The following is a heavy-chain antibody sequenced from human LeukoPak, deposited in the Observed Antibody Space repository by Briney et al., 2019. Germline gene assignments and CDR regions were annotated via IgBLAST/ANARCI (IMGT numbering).Heavy chain of an antibody. CDR3: ARKRGYSFGWFDP. Sequence: SETLSLTCTVSGGSISSYHWSWIRQPPGKGLEWIGYIYYSGSTNYNPSLKSRVTISVDTSKNQFSLKLSSVTAADTAVYYCARKRGYSFGWFDPWGQGTLVTVSS. V-gene: IGHV4-59*12. D-gene: IGHD5-18*01. CDR1: GGSISSYH. J-gene: IGHJ5*02. CDR2: IYYSGST.